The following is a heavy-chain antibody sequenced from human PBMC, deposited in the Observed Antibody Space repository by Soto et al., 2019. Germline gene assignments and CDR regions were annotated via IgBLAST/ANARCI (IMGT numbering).Heavy chain of an antibody. CDR3: ASGLLWFGELSG. D-gene: IGHD3-10*01. V-gene: IGHV1-69*02. Sequence: QVQLVQSGAEVKKPGSSVKVSCKASGGTFSSYTISWVRQAPGQGLEWMGRIIPILGIANYAQKFQGRVTITADKSTSTADMELSSLRSEDTAVYYCASGLLWFGELSGWGQGTLVTVSS. J-gene: IGHJ4*02. CDR1: GGTFSSYT. CDR2: IIPILGIA.